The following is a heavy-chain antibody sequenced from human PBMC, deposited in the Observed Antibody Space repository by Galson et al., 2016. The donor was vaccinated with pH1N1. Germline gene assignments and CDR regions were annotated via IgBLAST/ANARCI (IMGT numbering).Heavy chain of an antibody. D-gene: IGHD3-9*01. J-gene: IGHJ4*02. Sequence: QSGAEVKKPGESLKISCEGFGYSLTNYWIVWVRQMPGQGLEWMGITYLGDSHTSYSPSFQGQVTISADKSISTAYLERSGLKASDTATYYCASTRPEFRYFDWQKPHSFDYWGQGTLVTVSS. CDR3: ASTRPEFRYFDWQKPHSFDY. V-gene: IGHV5-51*01. CDR2: TYLGDSHT. CDR1: GYSLTNYW.